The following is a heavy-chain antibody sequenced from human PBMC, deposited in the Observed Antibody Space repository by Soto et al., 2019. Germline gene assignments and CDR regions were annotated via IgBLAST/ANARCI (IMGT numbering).Heavy chain of an antibody. J-gene: IGHJ4*02. D-gene: IGHD3-22*01. CDR1: GGTFSRYA. V-gene: IGHV1-69*01. CDR2: IVPIFGKP. Sequence: SGGTFSRYALNWVRQAPGQGPEWMGGIVPIFGKPKYAQKFQGRVTITADESTSTAYMELSSLRSEDTAVYYCARGVDYDSSAYYFFFWGQGTLVTVSS. CDR3: ARGVDYDSSAYYFFF.